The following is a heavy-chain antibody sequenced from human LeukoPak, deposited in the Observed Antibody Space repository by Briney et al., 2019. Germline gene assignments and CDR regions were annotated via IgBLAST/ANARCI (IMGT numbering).Heavy chain of an antibody. CDR1: GGTFSSYA. CDR3: ARVRSLGYCSSTSGGVCYKYYGMDV. CDR2: IIPILGMA. V-gene: IGHV1-69*04. D-gene: IGHD2-2*01. Sequence: SVKVSCKASGGTFSSYAISWVRQAPGQGLEWMGRIIPILGMANYAQKFQGRVTMTRNTSISTAYMELSSLRSEDTAVYYCARVRSLGYCSSTSGGVCYKYYGMDVWGQGTTVTVSS. J-gene: IGHJ6*02.